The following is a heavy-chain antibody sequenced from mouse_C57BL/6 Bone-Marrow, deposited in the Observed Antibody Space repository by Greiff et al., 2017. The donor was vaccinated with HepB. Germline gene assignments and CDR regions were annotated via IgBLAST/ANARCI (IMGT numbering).Heavy chain of an antibody. CDR3: AREDYYGSSSAWFAY. CDR2: IYPRSGNT. V-gene: IGHV1-81*01. CDR1: GYTFTSYG. D-gene: IGHD1-1*01. J-gene: IGHJ3*01. Sequence: VKLMESGAELARPGASVKLSCKASGYTFTSYGISWVKQRTGQGLEWIGEIYPRSGNTYYNEKFKGKATLTADKSSSTAYMELRSLTSEDSAVYFCAREDYYGSSSAWFAYWGQGTLVTVSA.